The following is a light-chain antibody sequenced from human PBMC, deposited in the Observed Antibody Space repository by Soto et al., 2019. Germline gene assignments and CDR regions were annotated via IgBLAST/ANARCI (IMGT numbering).Light chain of an antibody. J-gene: IGKJ1*01. Sequence: IQLTQSPSSLSASVGDRVTTTCRASQGISSYLAWYQQKPGKAPKLLIYAASTLQSGVPSRFSGSGSGTDFTLTISSLQPEDFATYYCQQYNSYPWTFGQGTKVDIK. CDR2: AAS. CDR1: QGISSY. CDR3: QQYNSYPWT. V-gene: IGKV1-9*01.